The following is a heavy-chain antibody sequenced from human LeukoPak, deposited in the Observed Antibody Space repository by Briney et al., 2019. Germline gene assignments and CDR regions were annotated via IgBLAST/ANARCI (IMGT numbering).Heavy chain of an antibody. CDR1: GYTFTSYA. V-gene: IGHV7-4-1*02. CDR3: ARKRDIVVVPAARGGFDP. D-gene: IGHD2-2*01. Sequence: GASVKVSCKASGYTFTSYAMNWVRQAPGQGLEWMGWINTNTGNPTYAQGFTGRFVFSLDTSVSTAYLQISSLKAEDTAVYYCARKRDIVVVPAARGGFDPWGQGTLVTVSS. CDR2: INTNTGNP. J-gene: IGHJ5*02.